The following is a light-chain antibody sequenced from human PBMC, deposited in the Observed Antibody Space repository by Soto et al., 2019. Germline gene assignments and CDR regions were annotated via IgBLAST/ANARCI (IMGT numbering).Light chain of an antibody. V-gene: IGLV2-14*01. J-gene: IGLJ2*01. CDR2: EVS. CDR3: SSYISSSTFVV. Sequence: QSVLTQPASVSGSPGQSITISCTGTSRDVGGYNYVSWHQQHPGKAPKVIITEVSNRPSGVSNRFSGSKSGNTASLTISGLQAEDEAAYYCSSYISSSTFVVFGGGTKLTVL. CDR1: SRDVGGYNY.